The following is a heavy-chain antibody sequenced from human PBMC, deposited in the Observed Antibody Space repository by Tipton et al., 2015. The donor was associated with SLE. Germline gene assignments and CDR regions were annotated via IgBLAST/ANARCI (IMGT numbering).Heavy chain of an antibody. CDR2: ISWNSGSI. CDR1: GFTFDDYA. Sequence: SLRLSCAASGFTFDDYAMHWVRQAPGKGLEWVSGISWNSGSIGYADSVKGRFTISRDNAKNSLYLQMNSLRAEDTALYYCAKATGQHPLAFDIWGQGTMVTVSS. CDR3: AKATGQHPLAFDI. J-gene: IGHJ3*02. V-gene: IGHV3-9*01. D-gene: IGHD6-13*01.